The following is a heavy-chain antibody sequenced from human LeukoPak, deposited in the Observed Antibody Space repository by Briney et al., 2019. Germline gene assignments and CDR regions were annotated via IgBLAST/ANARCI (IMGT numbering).Heavy chain of an antibody. D-gene: IGHD6-19*01. CDR1: GGSISSSSYY. Sequence: SETLSLTCTVSGGSISSSSYYWGWIRQPPGKGREWIGSIYYSGSTYYNPSLKIRVTISVDTYKKQLCLKVSSVTDADTAVYYCARHGGGVQWLVLGYNWFDPWRQGTLVTVSS. CDR2: IYYSGST. J-gene: IGHJ5*02. CDR3: ARHGGGVQWLVLGYNWFDP. V-gene: IGHV4-39*01.